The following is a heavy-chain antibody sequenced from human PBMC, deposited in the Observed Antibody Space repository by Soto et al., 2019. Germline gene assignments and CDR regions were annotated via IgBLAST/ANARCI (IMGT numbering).Heavy chain of an antibody. CDR1: GFTFSSYG. D-gene: IGHD3-9*01. Sequence: QVQLVESGGGVVQPGRSLRLSCAASGFTFSSYGMHWVRQAPGKGLERVAFISYAGSNKYYADSVKGRFTISRDNSKNTLYLQMNSLRAEDTAVYYCAKGSAPLSDLVDWGQGTLVTVSS. J-gene: IGHJ4*02. CDR3: AKGSAPLSDLVD. CDR2: ISYAGSNK. V-gene: IGHV3-30*18.